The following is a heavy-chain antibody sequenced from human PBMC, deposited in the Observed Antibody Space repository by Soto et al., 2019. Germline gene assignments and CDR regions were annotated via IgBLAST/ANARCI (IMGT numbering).Heavy chain of an antibody. J-gene: IGHJ4*02. CDR2: IYPAGPT. V-gene: IGHV3-53*01. CDR1: GFTVSGMF. CDR3: ARDADSSGLHY. Sequence: VGSLRLSCAASGFTVSGMFMNWVRQAPGKGLEWVSVIYPAGPTYYADSVKGRFTISRDNSKNTLFLQLNNLRAEDTAVYYCARDADSSGLHYWGQGILVTVS. D-gene: IGHD6-19*01.